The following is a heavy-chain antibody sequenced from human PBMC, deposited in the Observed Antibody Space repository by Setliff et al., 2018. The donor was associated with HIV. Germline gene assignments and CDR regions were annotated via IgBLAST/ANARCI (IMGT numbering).Heavy chain of an antibody. D-gene: IGHD6-19*01. J-gene: IGHJ4*02. CDR3: ARVGQGTSSGWYASGGVFDY. V-gene: IGHV4-59*01. CDR2: IYYSGST. Sequence: SETLSLTCTVSGGSISGYYWSWIRQPPGKGLEWIGYIYYSGSTNYNPSLKSRVTISVDTSKNQFSLKLSSVTAADTAVYYCARVGQGTSSGWYASGGVFDYWGQGTLVTVSS. CDR1: GGSISGYY.